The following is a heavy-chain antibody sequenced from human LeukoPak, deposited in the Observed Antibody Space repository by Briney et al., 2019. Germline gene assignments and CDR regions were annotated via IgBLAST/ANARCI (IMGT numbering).Heavy chain of an antibody. J-gene: IGHJ4*02. Sequence: GASVKVSCKASGYTFTSYDINWVRQATGQGLEWMGWMNPNSGNTGYAQKFQGRVTMTRNTSISTAYMELSSLRSEDTAVYYCARESYDSSGYSLGLDYWGQGTLVTVSS. D-gene: IGHD3-22*01. CDR3: ARESYDSSGYSLGLDY. V-gene: IGHV1-8*01. CDR1: GYTFTSYD. CDR2: MNPNSGNT.